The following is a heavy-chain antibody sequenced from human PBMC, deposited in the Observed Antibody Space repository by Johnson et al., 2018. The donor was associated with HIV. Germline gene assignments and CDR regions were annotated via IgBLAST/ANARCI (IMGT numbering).Heavy chain of an antibody. CDR1: GFTFDAYA. CDR2: ISWNSGSI. J-gene: IGHJ3*02. D-gene: IGHD6-13*01. CDR3: TTDRAAARDAFDI. Sequence: VESGGGVVRPGGSLRLSCAASGFTFDAYAMHWVRQAPGKGLEWVSGISWNSGSIGYADSVKGRFTISRDNSKNTLYLQMNSLKTEDTAVYYCTTDRAAARDAFDIWGQGTMVTVSS. V-gene: IGHV3-9*01.